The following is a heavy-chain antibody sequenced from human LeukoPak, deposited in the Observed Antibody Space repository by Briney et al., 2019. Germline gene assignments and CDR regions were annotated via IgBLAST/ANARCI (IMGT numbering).Heavy chain of an antibody. D-gene: IGHD1-26*01. CDR3: ARMYSGTYGGIDY. CDR1: GGSISSYY. Sequence: SETLSLTCTVSGGSISSYYWSWIRQPAGEGLEWIGRIYSSGSTNYHPSLKSRVTLSVATSKNQFSLKLSSVTAADTAVYYCARMYSGTYGGIDYWGQGTLVTVSS. J-gene: IGHJ4*02. CDR2: IYSSGST. V-gene: IGHV4-4*07.